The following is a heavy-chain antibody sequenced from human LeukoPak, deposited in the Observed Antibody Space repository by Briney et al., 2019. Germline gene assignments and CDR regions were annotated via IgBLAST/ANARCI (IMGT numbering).Heavy chain of an antibody. J-gene: IGHJ4*02. D-gene: IGHD6-13*01. CDR2: ISGSGGST. CDR3: AKTYSGTWYPDY. Sequence: QTGGSLRLSCAASGFTFSSYWMSWVRQAPGKGLEWVSGISGSGGSTYDTDSVKGRFTISRDNSKNTVYLQMNSLRAEDTAVYYCAKTYSGTWYPDYWGQGTLVTVSS. CDR1: GFTFSSYW. V-gene: IGHV3-23*01.